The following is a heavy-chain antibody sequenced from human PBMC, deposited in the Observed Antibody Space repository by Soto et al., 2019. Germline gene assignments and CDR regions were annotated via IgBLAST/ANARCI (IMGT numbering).Heavy chain of an antibody. CDR2: INPGNGNT. J-gene: IGHJ3*01. D-gene: IGHD3-16*01. CDR1: GYTLSSYA. Sequence: QVQLVQSGPEVKQPAASVKISCQASGYTLSSYALHWVCQAPGPRLEWMGWINPGNGNTKYLKKLQGRVTISPDTSAKIAYMDLRILKSDTTAVFLCAGGTNFLASTDYRDAFNVWGQGTLVTVSS. V-gene: IGHV1-3*01. CDR3: AGGTNFLASTDYRDAFNV.